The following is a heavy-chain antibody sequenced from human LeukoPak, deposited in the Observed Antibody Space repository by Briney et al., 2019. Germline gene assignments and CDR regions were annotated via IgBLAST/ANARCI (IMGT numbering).Heavy chain of an antibody. Sequence: ASVKVSCKASGGTFSSYAISWVRQAPGQGLEWMGGIIPIFDTANYAQKFQGRVTITTDESTSTAYMELSSLRSEDTAVYYCARPRRKGVDTAMVSPFDYWGQGTLVTVSS. D-gene: IGHD5-18*01. CDR3: ARPRRKGVDTAMVSPFDY. CDR1: GGTFSSYA. J-gene: IGHJ4*02. CDR2: IIPIFDTA. V-gene: IGHV1-69*05.